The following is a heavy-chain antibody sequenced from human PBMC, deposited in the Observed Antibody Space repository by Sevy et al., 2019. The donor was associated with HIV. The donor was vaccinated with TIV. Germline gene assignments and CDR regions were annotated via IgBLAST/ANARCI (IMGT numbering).Heavy chain of an antibody. D-gene: IGHD2-21*01. J-gene: IGHJ3*02. Sequence: SETLSLTCTVSGGSINSSSYYWGWIRQPPGKGLEWLGSIYYSGSTYYNPSLKSRVTISVDTSKNQFSLKLTSVTAADTAVYYCARPPIPLREHSFAIWGQGTMVTVSS. CDR2: IYYSGST. V-gene: IGHV4-39*01. CDR3: ARPPIPLREHSFAI. CDR1: GGSINSSSYY.